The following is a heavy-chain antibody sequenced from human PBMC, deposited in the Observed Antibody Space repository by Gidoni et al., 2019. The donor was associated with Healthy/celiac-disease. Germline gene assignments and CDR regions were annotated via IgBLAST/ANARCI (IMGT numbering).Heavy chain of an antibody. CDR3: ARRPGIAAAGRSWFDP. V-gene: IGHV2-5*02. J-gene: IGHJ5*02. CDR2: IYWDDDK. Sequence: QITLKESGPTLVKPTQTITLTCTFSGFSLSTSGVGVGWIRQPPGKALEWLALIYWDDDKRYSPSLKSRLTITKDTSKNQVVLTMTNMDPVDTATYYCARRPGIAAAGRSWFDPWGQGTLVTVSS. CDR1: GFSLSTSGVG. D-gene: IGHD6-13*01.